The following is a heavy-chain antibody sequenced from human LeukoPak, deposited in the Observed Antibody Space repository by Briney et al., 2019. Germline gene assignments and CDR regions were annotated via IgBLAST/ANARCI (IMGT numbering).Heavy chain of an antibody. CDR3: ARLNNNWASWFDP. CDR1: GFTFSSYE. J-gene: IGHJ5*02. Sequence: GGSLRLSCAASGFTFSSYEMNWVRQAPGKGLEWVSYISGSGTTIYYADSVKGRFTISRDNAKNSLYLQMNSLRAEDTAVYYCARLNNNWASWFDPWGQGTLATVSS. V-gene: IGHV3-48*03. CDR2: ISGSGTTI. D-gene: IGHD1-1*01.